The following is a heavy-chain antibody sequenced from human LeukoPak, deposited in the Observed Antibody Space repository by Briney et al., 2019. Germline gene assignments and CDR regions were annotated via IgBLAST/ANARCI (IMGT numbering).Heavy chain of an antibody. V-gene: IGHV3-30*02. J-gene: IGHJ6*03. CDR3: AKVGIGDSVSRDYYYMDV. CDR2: IHYDGSNK. D-gene: IGHD3-10*01. Sequence: GGSLRLSCAASGFTFSTYGMHWVRQAPGKGLEWVTFIHYDGSNKYYADSVKGRFTISRDNSKNTLYLQMSSLRAEDTAVYYCAKVGIGDSVSRDYYYMDVWGKGTTVTISS. CDR1: GFTFSTYG.